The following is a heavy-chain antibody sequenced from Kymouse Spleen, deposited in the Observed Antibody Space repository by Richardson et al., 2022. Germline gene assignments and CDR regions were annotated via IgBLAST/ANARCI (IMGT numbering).Heavy chain of an antibody. CDR3: ARAIEYSSSSGFDY. D-gene: IGHD6-6*01. CDR1: GFTFSSYS. Sequence: EVQLVESGGGLVQPGGSLRLSCAASGFTFSSYSMNWVRQAPGKGLEWVSYISSSSSTIYYADSVKGRFTISRDNAKNSLYLQMNSLRDEDTAVYYCARAIEYSSSSGFDYWGQGTLVTVSS. V-gene: IGHV3-48*02. J-gene: IGHJ4*02. CDR2: ISSSSSTI.